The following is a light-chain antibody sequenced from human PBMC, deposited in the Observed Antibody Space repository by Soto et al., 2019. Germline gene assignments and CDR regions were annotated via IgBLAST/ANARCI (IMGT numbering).Light chain of an antibody. Sequence: EVVLTQSPDTLSLSPGEGVTLSCRASETVRDYVAWHQQQPGQAPRLLVFGTSTRASGVPARFSGSGSGTDFTLTINRLEPDDFAVYYCQQYDTSPYSFGQGTKLEIK. CDR3: QQYDTSPYS. J-gene: IGKJ2*01. CDR1: ETVRDY. CDR2: GTS. V-gene: IGKV3-20*01.